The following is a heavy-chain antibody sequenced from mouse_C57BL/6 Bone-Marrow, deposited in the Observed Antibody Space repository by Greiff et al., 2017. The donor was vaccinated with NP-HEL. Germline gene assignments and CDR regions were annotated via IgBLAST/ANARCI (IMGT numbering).Heavy chain of an antibody. CDR2: ISSGGSYT. Sequence: EVKLVESGGDLVKPGGSLKLSCAASGFTFSSYGMSWVRQTPDKRLEWVATISSGGSYTYYPDSVKGRFNISRDNAKNTLYLQMSSLKSEDTAMYYCARDGNYVLYAMDYWGQGTSVTVSS. J-gene: IGHJ4*01. CDR1: GFTFSSYG. D-gene: IGHD2-1*01. V-gene: IGHV5-6*01. CDR3: ARDGNYVLYAMDY.